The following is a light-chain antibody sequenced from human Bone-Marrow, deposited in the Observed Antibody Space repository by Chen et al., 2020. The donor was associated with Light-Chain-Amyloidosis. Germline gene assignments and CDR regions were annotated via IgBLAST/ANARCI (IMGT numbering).Light chain of an antibody. Sequence: DIQMTQSPSSLSASVGDRVTITCQASQDISNYLNWYQQKPGKAPKRLIYDASNLETGVPSRFSGSGSGTDFTFTISSLQPEDIATYYCQQYDNLPPELTFGGGTKVEIK. V-gene: IGKV1-33*01. CDR1: QDISNY. CDR3: QQYDNLPPELT. J-gene: IGKJ4*01. CDR2: DAS.